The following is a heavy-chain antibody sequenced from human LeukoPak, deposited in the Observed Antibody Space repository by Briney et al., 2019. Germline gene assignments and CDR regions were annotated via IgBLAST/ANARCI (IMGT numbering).Heavy chain of an antibody. J-gene: IGHJ4*02. CDR2: INYSGTA. V-gene: IGHV4-39*01. D-gene: IGHD3-22*01. CDR3: ARHLDYYDTTGYSLNYFDY. CDR1: GDSISSSGYY. Sequence: SETLSLTCTVSGDSISSSGYYWGWIRQSPGKGLEWIGSINYSGTAYYNPSLKSRVTISVDTSKNHFSLKLSSVTAADTAVYFCARHLDYYDTTGYSLNYFDYWGQGTLVTVSS.